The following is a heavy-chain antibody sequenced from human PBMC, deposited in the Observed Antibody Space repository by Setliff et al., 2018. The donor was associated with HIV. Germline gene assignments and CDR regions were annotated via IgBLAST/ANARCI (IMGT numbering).Heavy chain of an antibody. CDR3: AAFLVSPVTTQDY. J-gene: IGHJ4*02. CDR1: GGSLRGYY. V-gene: IGHV4-34*01. CDR2: ISHTGNI. D-gene: IGHD4-17*01. Sequence: SETLSLTCAVYGGSLRGYYWSWVRQSPLKGLEWIGEISHTGNINYNTALSNRVTVSVDTSKNQFSLKLTSVTAADTAMYYCAAFLVSPVTTQDYWGQGTPVTVSS.